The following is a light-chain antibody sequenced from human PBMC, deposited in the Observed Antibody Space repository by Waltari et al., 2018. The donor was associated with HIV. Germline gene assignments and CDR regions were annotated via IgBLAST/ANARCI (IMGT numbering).Light chain of an antibody. CDR3: QKYNSAPLIT. CDR1: QAISTF. J-gene: IGKJ3*01. V-gene: IGKV1-27*01. Sequence: DIQMTQSPTPLSASVGDRVTITCRASQAISTFLAWYQQKPGKVPKLLISAASTLRSGVPSRFSGSGSGTDVTLTINGLQPEDVATYYCQKYNSAPLITFGPGTKVDI. CDR2: AAS.